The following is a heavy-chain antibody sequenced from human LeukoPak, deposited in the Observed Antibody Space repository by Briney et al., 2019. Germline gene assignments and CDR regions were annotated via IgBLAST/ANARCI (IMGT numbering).Heavy chain of an antibody. J-gene: IGHJ4*02. D-gene: IGHD2-15*01. V-gene: IGHV3-11*01. CDR3: AKDPGDIVVVVAATPYFDY. Sequence: GGSLRLSCAASGFTFSDYYMSWIRQAPGKGREWVSYISSSGSTIYYADSVKGRFTISRDAAKNSLYLQMNSLRAEDTAVYYCAKDPGDIVVVVAATPYFDYWGQGTLVTGSS. CDR1: GFTFSDYY. CDR2: ISSSGSTI.